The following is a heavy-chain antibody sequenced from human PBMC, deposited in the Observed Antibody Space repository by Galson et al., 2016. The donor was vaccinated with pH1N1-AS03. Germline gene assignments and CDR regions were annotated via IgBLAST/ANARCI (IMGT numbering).Heavy chain of an antibody. CDR3: ARDPRGLCTSTTCATAYYFGMDV. CDR1: GYTFTGFY. J-gene: IGHJ6*02. D-gene: IGHD2/OR15-2a*01. Sequence: SVKVSCEASGYTFTGFYVHWVRQAPGQGLEWMGWIDPNSGVTNYAQKFQAWVTMTRHTSSTTAYMEVSGLKSDDTAVYYCARDPRGLCTSTTCATAYYFGMDVWGQGTTVIVSS. CDR2: IDPNSGVT. V-gene: IGHV1-2*04.